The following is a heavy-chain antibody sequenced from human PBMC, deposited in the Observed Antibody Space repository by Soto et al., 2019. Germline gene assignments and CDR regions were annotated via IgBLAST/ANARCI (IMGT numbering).Heavy chain of an antibody. CDR2: IYSSGVT. D-gene: IGHD2-8*01. Sequence: QVQLQESGPRLVQPSQTLSLTCTVSGGSISSAGYYWSWIRQHPGKGLEWIGYIYSSGVTYYEPSLKSRVTMSVDMSKNQFSLRLSSVTAADTAVYYCATKPNGLYYVDYWGQGALVTVSS. J-gene: IGHJ4*02. CDR3: ATKPNGLYYVDY. V-gene: IGHV4-31*03. CDR1: GGSISSAGYY.